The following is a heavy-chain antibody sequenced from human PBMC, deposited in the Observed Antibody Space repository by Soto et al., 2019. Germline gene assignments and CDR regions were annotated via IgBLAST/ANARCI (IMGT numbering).Heavy chain of an antibody. CDR1: GGSISSGDYY. Sequence: QVQLQESGPGLVKPSKTLSLTCTVSGGSISSGDYYWSWIRQPPGKGLEWIGYIYYSGSTYYNPSLKSRVTISVDTSKNQFSLKLSSVTAADTAVYYCARDPIWFGEFQGYWGQGTLVTVSS. CDR2: IYYSGST. J-gene: IGHJ4*02. CDR3: ARDPIWFGEFQGY. V-gene: IGHV4-30-4*01. D-gene: IGHD3-10*01.